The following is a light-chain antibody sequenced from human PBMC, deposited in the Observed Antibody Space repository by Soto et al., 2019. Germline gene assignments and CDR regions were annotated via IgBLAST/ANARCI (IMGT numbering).Light chain of an antibody. V-gene: IGKV3-20*01. Sequence: EIVLTQSPGTLSLSPGERATLSCRASQSVSSSYLAWYQQKPGQAPRLLIYGASSRATVIPDRFSGSGSGTDFTLIISRLEPEDFAVYDCQQYGSSPVTFGQGTKVEIK. CDR1: QSVSSSY. CDR3: QQYGSSPVT. J-gene: IGKJ1*01. CDR2: GAS.